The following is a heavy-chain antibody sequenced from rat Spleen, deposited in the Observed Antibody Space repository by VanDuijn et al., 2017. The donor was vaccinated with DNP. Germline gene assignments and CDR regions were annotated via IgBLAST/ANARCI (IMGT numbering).Heavy chain of an antibody. J-gene: IGHJ3*01. CDR1: GFAFSDYY. D-gene: IGHD1-9*01. CDR2: ISYDGGST. V-gene: IGHV5-20*01. Sequence: EVQLVESGGGLVQPGGSLKLSCVASGFAFSDYYMAWVRQAPTKGLEWVAYISYDGGSTYHGDSVKGRFTISRDNAKSTLYLQMDSLRSEDTATYYCTRRGHTTGLNWFVYWGQGTLVTVSS. CDR3: TRRGHTTGLNWFVY.